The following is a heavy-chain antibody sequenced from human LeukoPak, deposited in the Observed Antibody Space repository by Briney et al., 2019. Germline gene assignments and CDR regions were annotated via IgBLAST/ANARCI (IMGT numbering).Heavy chain of an antibody. D-gene: IGHD5-18*01. Sequence: GRSLRLSCAASGFTFSSYAMHWVRQAPGKGLEWVAVISYDGSNKYYADSVKGRFTISRDNSKNTLYLQMNSLRAEDTAVYYCAREGYSYGFYYYYGMDVWGQGTTVTVSS. CDR2: ISYDGSNK. J-gene: IGHJ6*02. V-gene: IGHV3-30-3*01. CDR1: GFTFSSYA. CDR3: AREGYSYGFYYYYGMDV.